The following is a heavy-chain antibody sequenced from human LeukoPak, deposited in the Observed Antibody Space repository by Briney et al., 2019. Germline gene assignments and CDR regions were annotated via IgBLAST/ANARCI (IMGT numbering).Heavy chain of an antibody. Sequence: PSETLSLTCAVYGGSFSGYYWSWIRQPPGKGLEWIGEINHSGSTNYNPSLKSRVTISVDTSQNQFSLKLSSVTAADTAVYYCARGAGTFDYWGQGTLVTVSS. V-gene: IGHV4-34*01. CDR1: GGSFSGYY. D-gene: IGHD3-10*01. CDR2: INHSGST. J-gene: IGHJ4*02. CDR3: ARGAGTFDY.